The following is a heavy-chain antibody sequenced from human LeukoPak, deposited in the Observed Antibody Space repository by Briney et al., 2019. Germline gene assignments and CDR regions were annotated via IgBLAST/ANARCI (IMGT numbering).Heavy chain of an antibody. Sequence: GGSLRHSCAASGFTFRIYSMNWVRPAPGTGLEWVSSIGPSSGDIYYADSVKGRFTISRDNDKNSLYLQMNSLRAEDTAVYYCARDRGYCSGGSCYPYYYYGMDVWGQGTTVTVSS. CDR1: GFTFRIYS. CDR2: IGPSSGDI. D-gene: IGHD2-15*01. CDR3: ARDRGYCSGGSCYPYYYYGMDV. J-gene: IGHJ6*02. V-gene: IGHV3-21*01.